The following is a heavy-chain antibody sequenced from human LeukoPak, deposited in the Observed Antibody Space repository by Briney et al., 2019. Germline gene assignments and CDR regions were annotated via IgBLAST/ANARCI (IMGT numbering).Heavy chain of an antibody. Sequence: GGSLRLSCAASGFTFRTYAMSWVREAPGKGLEWVSSISGSCGRTYHADSVKGRFTISRDNSKNTLYLQMNSLRAEDTAVYYCSRDPTYYLRYGYFDYWGQGALVTVSS. CDR3: SRDPTYYLRYGYFDY. J-gene: IGHJ4*02. CDR1: GFTFRTYA. D-gene: IGHD1-26*01. CDR2: ISGSCGRT. V-gene: IGHV3-23*01.